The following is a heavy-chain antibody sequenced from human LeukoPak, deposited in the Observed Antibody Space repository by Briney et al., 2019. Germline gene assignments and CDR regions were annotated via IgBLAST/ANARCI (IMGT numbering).Heavy chain of an antibody. CDR2: LSDDGTTT. D-gene: IGHD3-10*01. V-gene: IGHV3-23*01. CDR1: GLKYD. J-gene: IGHJ6*02. CDR3: AKHGSGDRLVFGMDV. Sequence: PGGSLRLSCSASGLKYDMSWVRQAPGKGREWISVLSDDGTTTYYAVPVKGRFTISRDKSNTVYLQMNSLRVEDTAVYFCAKHGSGDRLVFGMDVWGQGTTVVVSS.